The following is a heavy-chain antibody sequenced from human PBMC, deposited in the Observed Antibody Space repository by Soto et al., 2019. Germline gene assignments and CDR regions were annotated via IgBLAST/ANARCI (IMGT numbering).Heavy chain of an antibody. V-gene: IGHV4-31*03. Sequence: QVQLQESGPGLVKPSQTLSLTCTVSGGSISSGGYYWSWIRQHPGKGLEWIGYIYYSGSTYYNPSLKSRVTISVDTSKNQYSLKLRSVTAADTAVYYCAREGGSGYDTTLDDWGQGPLVTVSS. D-gene: IGHD5-12*01. CDR3: AREGGSGYDTTLDD. CDR2: IYYSGST. CDR1: GGSISSGGYY. J-gene: IGHJ4*02.